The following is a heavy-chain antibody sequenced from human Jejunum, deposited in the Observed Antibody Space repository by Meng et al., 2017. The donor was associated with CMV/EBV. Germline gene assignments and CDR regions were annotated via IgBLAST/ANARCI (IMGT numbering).Heavy chain of an antibody. Sequence: FTCNTYAMHCVRQAPGKGLEWVAVSSYAGTNIKYADSLEGRFTISRDNSKNTVYLQMDSLSVEDTAVYYCARTQGHSDSPRAYFDSWGQGTLVTVSS. CDR1: FTCNTYA. D-gene: IGHD3-3*01. V-gene: IGHV3-30-3*01. CDR3: ARTQGHSDSPRAYFDS. CDR2: SSYAGTNI. J-gene: IGHJ5*01.